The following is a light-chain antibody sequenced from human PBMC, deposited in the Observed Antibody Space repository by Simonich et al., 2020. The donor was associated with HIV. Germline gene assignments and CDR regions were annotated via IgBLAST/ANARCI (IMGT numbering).Light chain of an antibody. J-gene: IGKJ5*01. CDR1: QGISSA. V-gene: IGKV1-13*02. Sequence: AIQLTQSPSSLSASVGDRVTITGRASQGISSALVWYQQKPGKAPKVLIYDASTLESGVPSRFSGSGSGTDFTLTISSLQPEDFATYFCQQFNSNPRTFGQGTRLEIK. CDR3: QQFNSNPRT. CDR2: DAS.